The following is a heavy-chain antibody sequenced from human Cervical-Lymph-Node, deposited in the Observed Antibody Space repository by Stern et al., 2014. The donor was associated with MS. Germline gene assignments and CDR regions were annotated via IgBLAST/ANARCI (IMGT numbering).Heavy chain of an antibody. V-gene: IGHV1-2*06. CDR2: ISPKSDDT. Sequence: QVPLVQSGAEVKEPGASVKVSCKASGYTFTDYYIHWVRQAPGQGLEWMGRISPKSDDTRFAQKYQDRVTMIRDTSANTVYIEMRNLTSDDTAVYYCARSAVGRITWRVKLDYWGQGSLVTVSS. CDR1: GYTFTDYY. D-gene: IGHD3-3*01. J-gene: IGHJ4*02. CDR3: ARSAVGRITWRVKLDY.